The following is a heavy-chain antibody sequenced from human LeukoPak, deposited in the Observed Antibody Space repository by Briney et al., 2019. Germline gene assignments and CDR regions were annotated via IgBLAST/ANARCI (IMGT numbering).Heavy chain of an antibody. CDR2: IYYSGST. J-gene: IGHJ5*02. Sequence: SETLSLTCTVSGGSISSYYWNWMRQPPGKGLEWIGYIYYSGSTNYNPSLKSRVTISVDTSKNQFSLKLTSVTTADTAVYYCARGGEIWFDPWGQGTLVTVSS. D-gene: IGHD5-12*01. CDR1: GGSISSYY. V-gene: IGHV4-59*01. CDR3: ARGGEIWFDP.